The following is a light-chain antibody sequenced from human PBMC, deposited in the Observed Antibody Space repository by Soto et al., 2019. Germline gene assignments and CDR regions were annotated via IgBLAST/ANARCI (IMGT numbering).Light chain of an antibody. CDR3: QHYGTSLYT. V-gene: IGKV3-20*01. CDR1: QIISSTY. CDR2: GAS. Sequence: DIVLTQSPGTLSLSPGERATLSCRASQIISSTYLGWYQQKPGQAPRLLIYGASSRATGIPDRFSGSGSGTDFTLTISRLAPEDFAVYYCQHYGTSLYTFGQGTKLEIK. J-gene: IGKJ2*01.